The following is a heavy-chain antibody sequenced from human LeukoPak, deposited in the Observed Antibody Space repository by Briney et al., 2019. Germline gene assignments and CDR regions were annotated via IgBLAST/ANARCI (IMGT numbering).Heavy chain of an antibody. Sequence: PGGSLTLSCAASGFSVTTVHMSWVRHATGEGVEWVSVIYDDGKTYHADSVKGRFTISRDNSKNTVHLQMNGLRGEDTAVYYCARVWELSFDYWGQGTLVTVSS. J-gene: IGHJ4*02. CDR2: IYDDGKT. CDR1: GFSVTTVH. V-gene: IGHV3-53*01. CDR3: ARVWELSFDY. D-gene: IGHD1-26*01.